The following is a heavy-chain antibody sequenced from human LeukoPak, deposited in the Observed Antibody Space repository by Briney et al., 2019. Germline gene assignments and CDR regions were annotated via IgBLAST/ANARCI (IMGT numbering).Heavy chain of an antibody. CDR3: ARVLYSSGWIGFDY. CDR1: GFTFSIYA. Sequence: PGGSLRLSCAASGFTFSIYAMSWVRQAPGKGLQWVSSITSRGESTWYVDSVKGRFTISRDNSKNTLYLQMNSLRAEDTAVYYCARVLYSSGWIGFDYWGQGTLVTVSS. CDR2: ITSRGEST. D-gene: IGHD6-19*01. J-gene: IGHJ4*02. V-gene: IGHV3-23*01.